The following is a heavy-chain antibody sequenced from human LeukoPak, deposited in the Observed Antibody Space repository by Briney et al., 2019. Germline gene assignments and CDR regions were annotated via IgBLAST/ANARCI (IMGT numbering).Heavy chain of an antibody. J-gene: IGHJ4*02. CDR3: ARDRTKLGITYYFDY. V-gene: IGHV4-61*02. Sequence: SQTLSLTCTVSGGSISSGSYYWSWIRQPAGKGLEWIGRIHTSGSTNYNPSLKSRVTISVDTSKNQFSLKLSSVTAADTAVYYCARDRTKLGITYYFDYWGQGTLVTVSS. CDR2: IHTSGST. CDR1: GGSISSGSYY. D-gene: IGHD7-27*01.